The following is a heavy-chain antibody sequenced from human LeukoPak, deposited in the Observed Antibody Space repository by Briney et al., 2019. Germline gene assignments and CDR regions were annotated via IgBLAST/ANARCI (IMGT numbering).Heavy chain of an antibody. J-gene: IGHJ2*01. V-gene: IGHV3-13*01. Sequence: GGSMRLSCAASGFTFSNSDMHWVRQAAGKGLEWVSAIGTVGDTYYPGSVKGRFTISRENAKNSLYLQMNSLRAGDTAVYYCARKMGDKYSSSWALDLWGRGTLVTVSS. CDR2: IGTVGDT. CDR3: ARKMGDKYSSSWALDL. D-gene: IGHD6-13*01. CDR1: GFTFSNSD.